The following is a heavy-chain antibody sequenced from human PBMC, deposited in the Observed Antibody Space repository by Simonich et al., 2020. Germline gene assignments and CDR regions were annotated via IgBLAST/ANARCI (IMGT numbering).Heavy chain of an antibody. D-gene: IGHD3-16*01. V-gene: IGHV1-2*02. CDR1: GYTFTGYY. CDR3: ARGHRWGRAERDAFDI. J-gene: IGHJ3*02. CDR2: INPNSGGT. Sequence: QVQLVQSGAEVKKPGASVKVSCKASGYTFTGYYMHWVRPAPGQGLEWMGRINPNSGGTNYAQKFQGRVTMTRDPSISTADMELSRLRSDDTAVYYCARGHRWGRAERDAFDIWGQGTMVTVSS.